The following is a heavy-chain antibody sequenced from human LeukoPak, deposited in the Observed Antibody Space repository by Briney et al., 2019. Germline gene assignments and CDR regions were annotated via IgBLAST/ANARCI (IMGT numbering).Heavy chain of an antibody. D-gene: IGHD3-9*01. V-gene: IGHV4-39*07. J-gene: IGHJ4*02. CDR2: IFNSGST. Sequence: SETLSLTCTVSGGSISSSNYYWGWIRQPPGKGLEWIGYIFNSGSTYYNPSLKSRVTILVDTSKNQFSLKLSSVTAADTAVYYCARVVLTGYYRRRGYFDYWGQGTLVTVSS. CDR1: GGSISSSNYY. CDR3: ARVVLTGYYRRRGYFDY.